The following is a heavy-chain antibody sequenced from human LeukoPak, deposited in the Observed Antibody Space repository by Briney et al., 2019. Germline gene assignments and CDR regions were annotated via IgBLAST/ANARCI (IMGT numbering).Heavy chain of an antibody. CDR2: IIPIFGTA. Sequence: SVKASCKASGGTFSSYAISWVRQAPGQGLEWMGGIIPIFGTANYAQKFQGRVTITADKSTSTAYMELSSLRSEDTAVYYCAAGSIAAAGTRYDYWGQGTLVTVSS. CDR1: GGTFSSYA. J-gene: IGHJ4*02. D-gene: IGHD6-13*01. V-gene: IGHV1-69*06. CDR3: AAGSIAAAGTRYDY.